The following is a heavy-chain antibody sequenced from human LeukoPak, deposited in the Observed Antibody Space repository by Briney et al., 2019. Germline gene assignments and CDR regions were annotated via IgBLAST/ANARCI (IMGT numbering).Heavy chain of an antibody. V-gene: IGHV3-7*05. Sequence: GGSLRLSCVVSGLTFSNCRMTWVRQAPGRGLEWVANIKEDGTETSYVGSVKGRFTISRDNAKDSLYLQMNSLRAEDTALYYCARDEFGPLAFWGRGTLVTVSS. J-gene: IGHJ4*02. CDR1: GLTFSNCR. CDR2: IKEDGTET. CDR3: ARDEFGPLAF. D-gene: IGHD3/OR15-3a*01.